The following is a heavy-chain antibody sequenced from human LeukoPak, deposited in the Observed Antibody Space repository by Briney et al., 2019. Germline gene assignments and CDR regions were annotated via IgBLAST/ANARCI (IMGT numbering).Heavy chain of an antibody. Sequence: SGPTLVNPTQTLTLTCTFSGFSLSTSGVGVGWIRQPPGKALEWPALIYWNDDKRYSPSLKSRLTITKDTSKNQVVLTMTNMDPVDIATYYCAHSVGSEYCSSTSCLYYFDYWGQGTLVTVSS. J-gene: IGHJ4*02. CDR1: GFSLSTSGVG. V-gene: IGHV2-5*01. CDR3: AHSVGSEYCSSTSCLYYFDY. CDR2: IYWNDDK. D-gene: IGHD2-2*01.